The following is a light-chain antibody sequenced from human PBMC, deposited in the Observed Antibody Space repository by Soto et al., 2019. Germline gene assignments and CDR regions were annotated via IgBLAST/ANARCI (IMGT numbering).Light chain of an antibody. J-gene: IGKJ1*01. CDR1: QSVSTY. V-gene: IGKV3-11*01. Sequence: EIVLTQSPATLSLSPGERATLSCRASQSVSTYLAWYQQKPGQAPRLLIYDASKRATGIPARFSGSGSGTDSTLTITRLEPEDFGVYYCQQRSNWPPTWTFGQGTKVDIK. CDR3: QQRSNWPPTWT. CDR2: DAS.